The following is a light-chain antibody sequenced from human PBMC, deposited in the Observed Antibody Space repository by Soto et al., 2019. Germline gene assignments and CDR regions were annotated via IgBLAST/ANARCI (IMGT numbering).Light chain of an antibody. Sequence: EIVLTQSPATLSLSPGERATLSCRASQSIRTYLAWYQQKPGQAPRLLMYDASTRATDIPARFSGSGSGTDFTLTINSLAPEDFAVYYCQQRSNWPRTFGQGTKVDIK. CDR3: QQRSNWPRT. CDR2: DAS. V-gene: IGKV3-11*01. CDR1: QSIRTY. J-gene: IGKJ1*01.